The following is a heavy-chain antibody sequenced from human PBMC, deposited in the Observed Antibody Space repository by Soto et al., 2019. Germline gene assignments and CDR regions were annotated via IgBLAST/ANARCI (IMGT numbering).Heavy chain of an antibody. CDR1: GFSFSNCW. J-gene: IGHJ6*02. CDR3: ARAIGYYGMDV. Sequence: EVQLVESGGGLVQPGGSLRLSCAASGFSFSNCWMPWVRQAPGMGLVWVSHINSDGSSTTYADSVKGRFTISRDNAKNTLYLQMNSLRAEDTAVYYCARAIGYYGMDVWGQGTTVTVSS. CDR2: INSDGSST. V-gene: IGHV3-74*01. D-gene: IGHD3-22*01.